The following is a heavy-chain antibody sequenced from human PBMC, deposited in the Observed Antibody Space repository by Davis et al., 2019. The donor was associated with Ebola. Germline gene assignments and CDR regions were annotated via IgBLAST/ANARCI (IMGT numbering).Heavy chain of an antibody. CDR2: ISSSGTTI. CDR1: GFTFSTYG. V-gene: IGHV3-48*04. Sequence: GGSLRLSCAASGFTFSTYGMNWVRQAPGKGLEWVSYISSSGTTIHYADSVKGRFTISRDNAKNSLYVQMSGLRAEDTALYYCVRDRYYYGGTGTFDYWGQGTLVTVSS. J-gene: IGHJ4*02. D-gene: IGHD3-10*01. CDR3: VRDRYYYGGTGTFDY.